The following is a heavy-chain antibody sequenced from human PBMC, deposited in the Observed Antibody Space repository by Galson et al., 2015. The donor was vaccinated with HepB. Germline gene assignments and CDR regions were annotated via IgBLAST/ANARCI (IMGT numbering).Heavy chain of an antibody. J-gene: IGHJ5*02. V-gene: IGHV1-69*04. CDR1: GGTFSSYA. CDR3: AGYSGSYSGFDP. D-gene: IGHD1-26*01. Sequence: SVKVSCKASGGTFSSYAISWVRQAPGQGLEWMGRIIPILGIANYAQKFQGRATITADRSTSTAYMELSSLRSEDTAVYYCAGYSGSYSGFDPWGQGTLVTVSS. CDR2: IIPILGIA.